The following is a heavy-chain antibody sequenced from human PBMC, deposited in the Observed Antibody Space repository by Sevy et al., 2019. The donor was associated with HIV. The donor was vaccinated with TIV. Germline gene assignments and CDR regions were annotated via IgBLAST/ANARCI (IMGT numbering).Heavy chain of an antibody. J-gene: IGHJ4*02. CDR1: GFSFDSYG. Sequence: GGSLRLSCAVSGFSFDSYGMTWVRQAPGKGLEWVSGISGSGSRTYYADSVKGRFTISRDNSKNTLYLQMNSLRAEDTAVYYCATHMTTVTTREYNYWGQGTLVTVSS. D-gene: IGHD4-17*01. V-gene: IGHV3-23*01. CDR3: ATHMTTVTTREYNY. CDR2: ISGSGSRT.